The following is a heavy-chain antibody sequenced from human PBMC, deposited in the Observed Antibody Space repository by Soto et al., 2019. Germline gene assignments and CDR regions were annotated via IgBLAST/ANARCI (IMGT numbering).Heavy chain of an antibody. J-gene: IGHJ4*02. V-gene: IGHV1-2*04. CDR1: GYTLTNFY. CDR2: INPNGGGT. D-gene: IGHD3-3*01. Sequence: GASVKVSCKASGYTLTNFYIHWVRQAPGQGLEWMGWINPNGGGTNYAQKFQGCLTLTRDTSISTAYMELSRLSSDDTAVYFCARVATIFGVVPAYWGQGTLVTVSS. CDR3: ARVATIFGVVPAY.